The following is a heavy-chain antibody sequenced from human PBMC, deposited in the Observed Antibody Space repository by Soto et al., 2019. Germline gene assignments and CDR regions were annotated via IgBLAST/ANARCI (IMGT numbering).Heavy chain of an antibody. CDR2: MTPNSGNT. Sequence: QVHLVQSGAEVKKPGASVKVSCKASGYNFIDYDINWVRQSTGQGLEWMGWMTPNSGNTGYAQKFQCRVTLTRDTSIGAAYMELSSLKSVDTAVYYCARTPYGSGLFDPWGQGTLVTVSS. CDR1: GYNFIDYD. CDR3: ARTPYGSGLFDP. J-gene: IGHJ5*02. V-gene: IGHV1-8*01. D-gene: IGHD6-19*01.